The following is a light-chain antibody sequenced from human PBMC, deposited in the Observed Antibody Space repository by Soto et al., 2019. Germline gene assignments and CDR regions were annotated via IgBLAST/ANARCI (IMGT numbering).Light chain of an antibody. Sequence: DIQMTQSPSSLSGSVGDRVTITCRASQGISTYLNWYQQKPGKDPKLLIYAASSLQSGVPSRFSGSGPETDVTLTISSLQTEDFATYPCQQSYSTTWTFGQGTKV. CDR1: QGISTY. CDR2: AAS. V-gene: IGKV1-39*01. J-gene: IGKJ1*01. CDR3: QQSYSTTWT.